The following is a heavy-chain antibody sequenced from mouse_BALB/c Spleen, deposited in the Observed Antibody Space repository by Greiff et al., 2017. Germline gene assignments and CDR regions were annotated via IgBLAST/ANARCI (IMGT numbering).Heavy chain of an antibody. CDR2: IRLKSNNYAT. CDR3: TRRLLLGGWFAY. CDR1: GFTFSNYW. D-gene: IGHD2-3*01. V-gene: IGHV6-6*02. Sequence: EVQRVESGGGLVQPGGSMKLSCVASGFTFSNYWMNWVRQSPEKGLEWVAEIRLKSNNYATHYAESVKGRFTISRDDSKSSVYLQMNNLRAEDTGIYYCTRRLLLGGWFAYWGQGTLVTVSA. J-gene: IGHJ3*01.